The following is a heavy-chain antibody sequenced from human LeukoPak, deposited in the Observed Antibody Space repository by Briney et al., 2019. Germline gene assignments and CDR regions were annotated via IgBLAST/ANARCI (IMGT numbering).Heavy chain of an antibody. Sequence: GGSLRLSCAASGFTYSSYWMSWVRQAPGKGLEGVANIKQDGREKYYVDSVKGRFTISRDNAKNSLYLQMNSLRAEDTAVYYCASTVVSSYWGQGTLVTVSS. CDR1: GFTYSSYW. D-gene: IGHD4-23*01. V-gene: IGHV3-7*01. CDR2: IKQDGREK. J-gene: IGHJ4*02. CDR3: ASTVVSSY.